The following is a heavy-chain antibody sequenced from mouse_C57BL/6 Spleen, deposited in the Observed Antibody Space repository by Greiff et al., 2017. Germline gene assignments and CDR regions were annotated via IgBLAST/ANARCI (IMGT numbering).Heavy chain of an antibody. Sequence: EVKLVESGGGLVKPGGSLKLSCAASGFTFSDYGMHWVRQAPEKGLEWVAYISSGSSTIYYADTVKGRFTISRDNAKNTLFLQMTSLRSEDTAMYYCARSYYSNFNYAMDYWGQGTSVTVSS. CDR1: GFTFSDYG. D-gene: IGHD2-5*01. CDR3: ARSYYSNFNYAMDY. CDR2: ISSGSSTI. J-gene: IGHJ4*01. V-gene: IGHV5-17*01.